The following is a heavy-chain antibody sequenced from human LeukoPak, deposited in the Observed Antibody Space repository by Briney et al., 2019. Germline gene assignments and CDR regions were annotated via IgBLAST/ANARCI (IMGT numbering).Heavy chain of an antibody. CDR3: ARELALDSSGYYGDY. V-gene: IGHV3-48*04. Sequence: GGSLRLSCAASGFTFSSYSMNWVRQAPGKGLEWVSYISSSGSTIYYADSVEGRFTISRDNAKNSLYLQMNSLRAEDTAVYYCARELALDSSGYYGDYWGQGTLVTVSS. J-gene: IGHJ4*02. D-gene: IGHD3-22*01. CDR2: ISSSGSTI. CDR1: GFTFSSYS.